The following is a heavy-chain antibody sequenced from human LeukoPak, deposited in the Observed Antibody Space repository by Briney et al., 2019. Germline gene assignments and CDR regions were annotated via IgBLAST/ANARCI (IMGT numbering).Heavy chain of an antibody. D-gene: IGHD3-10*01. J-gene: IGHJ6*03. CDR3: ARVLWFGIGYYYMDV. CDR2: IRYDGSNK. V-gene: IGHV3-30*02. CDR1: GFSFSTCG. Sequence: GGSLRLSCAASGFSFSTCGMHWVRQAPGKGLQWVAFIRYDGSNKYYPDSVKGRFTISRDNARNELYMQMNSLRAEDTAVYYCARVLWFGIGYYYMDVWGKGTTVTVSS.